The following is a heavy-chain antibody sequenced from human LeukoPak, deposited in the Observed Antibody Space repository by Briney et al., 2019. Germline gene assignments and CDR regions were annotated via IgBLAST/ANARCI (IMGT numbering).Heavy chain of an antibody. J-gene: IGHJ4*02. D-gene: IGHD6-19*01. V-gene: IGHV3-30*18. Sequence: PVGSLRLSCAASGFTFSSFWMSWVRQAPRKGLEWVAVISYDGSNKYYADSVKGRFTISRDNSKNTLYLQMNSLRAEDTAVYYCAKGRRVRAVAGTDFDYWGQGTLVTVSS. CDR2: ISYDGSNK. CDR1: GFTFSSFW. CDR3: AKGRRVRAVAGTDFDY.